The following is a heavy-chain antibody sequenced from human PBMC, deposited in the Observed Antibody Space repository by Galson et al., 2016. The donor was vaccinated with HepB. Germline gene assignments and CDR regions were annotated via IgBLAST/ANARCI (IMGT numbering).Heavy chain of an antibody. Sequence: QVQLQESGPGLVKPSQTLSLTCAVSGDSTSTGSYYWSWIRRPAGEGLEWHGHLPTSRRTKYNPSPKDRVTISLDTSKNQFSLSLNSVTAADTAVYYCARGITPFLRFDPWGQGTLVTVSS. J-gene: IGHJ5*02. V-gene: IGHV4-61*02. CDR1: GDSTSTGSYY. CDR3: ARGITPFLRFDP. CDR2: LPTSRRT.